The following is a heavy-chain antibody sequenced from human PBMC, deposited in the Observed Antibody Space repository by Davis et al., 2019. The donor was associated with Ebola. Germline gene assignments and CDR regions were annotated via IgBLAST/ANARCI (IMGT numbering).Heavy chain of an antibody. D-gene: IGHD6-13*01. Sequence: GESLKISCSASGFTFSAHTMHWVRQAPGRGLEWVSTTSSGGSTTYYADSVKGRFTISRDNSKNTLYLQMNSLRVDDTAVYYCAKARSSWTPFDYWGQGTLVTVSS. V-gene: IGHV3-23*01. CDR2: TSSGGSTT. CDR3: AKARSSWTPFDY. CDR1: GFTFSAHT. J-gene: IGHJ4*02.